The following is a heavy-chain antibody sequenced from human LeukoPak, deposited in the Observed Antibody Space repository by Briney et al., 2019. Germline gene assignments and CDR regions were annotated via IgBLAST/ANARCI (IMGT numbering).Heavy chain of an antibody. J-gene: IGHJ3*02. V-gene: IGHV1-8*01. CDR2: MNPNRGNT. D-gene: IGHD6-25*01. CDR1: GYTFTSYD. CDR3: ARGFSSAAEDAFDI. Sequence: ASVKVSSKASGYTFTSYDINWVRQATGQGVEWMGWMNPNRGNTGYAQKFQGRVTMPRNTSISTAYMELSSLRSEDTAVYSCARGFSSAAEDAFDIWGQGTMVTVSS.